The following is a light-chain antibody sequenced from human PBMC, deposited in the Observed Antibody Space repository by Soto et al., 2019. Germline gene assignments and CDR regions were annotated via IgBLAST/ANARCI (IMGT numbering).Light chain of an antibody. CDR2: DVS. V-gene: IGLV2-14*03. Sequence: QSVLTQPASVSGSPGQSISISCTGTSSDIGGYNHVSWYQQHPGKAPKLMIYDVSNRPSGVSNRFSGSKSGNTASLTISGPRAEDGADYSGNWGTPSSTPFYVFEIGTKVTAL. J-gene: IGLJ1*01. CDR1: SSDIGGYNH. CDR3: NWGTPSSTPFYV.